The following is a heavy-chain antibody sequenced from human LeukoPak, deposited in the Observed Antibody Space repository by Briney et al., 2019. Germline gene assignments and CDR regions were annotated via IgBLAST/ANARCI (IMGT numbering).Heavy chain of an antibody. CDR2: IYYSGST. V-gene: IGHV4-61*01. CDR3: ARGPRSYDSSGYYPHHFDY. CDR1: GGSISSGSYY. D-gene: IGHD3-22*01. J-gene: IGHJ4*02. Sequence: PSETLSLTCTVSGGSISSGSYYWSWIRQPPGKGLEWIGYIYYSGSTNYNPPLKSRVTISVDTSKNQFSLKLSSVTAADTAVYYCARGPRSYDSSGYYPHHFDYWGQGTLVTVSS.